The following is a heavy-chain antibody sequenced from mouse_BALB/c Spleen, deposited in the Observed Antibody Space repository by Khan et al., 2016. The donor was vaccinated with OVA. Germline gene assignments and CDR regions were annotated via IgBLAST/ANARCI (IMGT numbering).Heavy chain of an antibody. D-gene: IGHD2-3*01. CDR2: ISTYSGST. CDR3: ARPAYDGYYDY. CDR1: GYTFTDYA. Sequence: QVQLQQSGPELVRPGVSVKISCKGSGYTFTDYAMYWVKQSHAKSLEWIGLISTYSGSTNYNQKFKGKVTMTVDKSSSAAYMELARLTSEDSAIYSGARPAYDGYYDYWGQGTAPTVSS. J-gene: IGHJ2*01. V-gene: IGHV1S137*01.